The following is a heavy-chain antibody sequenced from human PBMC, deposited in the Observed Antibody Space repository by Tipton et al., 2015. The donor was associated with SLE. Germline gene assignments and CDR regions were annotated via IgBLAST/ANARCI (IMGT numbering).Heavy chain of an antibody. CDR3: ARVLQSGDAFDI. V-gene: IGHV1-46*02. CDR1: GYTFNSYY. CDR2: INPGGGST. Sequence: QLVQSGPEVKKPGASVKVSCKASGYTFNSYYIHWVRQAPGQGLEWMGIINPGGGSTTYSQKFQGRVTMTRDTSTSTVYMELSSLGSEDTAVYYCARVLQSGDAFDIGGQGTMVTVSS. J-gene: IGHJ3*02. D-gene: IGHD4-11*01.